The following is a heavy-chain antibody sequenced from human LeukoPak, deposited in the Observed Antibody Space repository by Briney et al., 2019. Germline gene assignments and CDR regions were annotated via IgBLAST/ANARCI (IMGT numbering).Heavy chain of an antibody. V-gene: IGHV3-21*01. J-gene: IGHJ4*02. CDR1: GLTFSSHT. D-gene: IGHD6-19*01. CDR3: ARVWYSSGWYYDY. Sequence: PGGSLRLSCAASGLTFSSHTMNWVRQAPGKGLEWVSSISSSGSYIYYADSVKGRFTISRDNAKNSLYLQMNSLRAEDTAVYYCARVWYSSGWYYDYWGQGTLVTVSS. CDR2: ISSSGSYI.